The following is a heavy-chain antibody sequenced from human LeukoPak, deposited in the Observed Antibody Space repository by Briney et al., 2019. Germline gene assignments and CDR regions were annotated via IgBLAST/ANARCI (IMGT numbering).Heavy chain of an antibody. J-gene: IGHJ4*02. V-gene: IGHV3-74*01. CDR2: INSDGSST. Sequence: GGSLRLSCAASGFTFSSYWMHWVRQAPGKGLVWVSRINSDGSSTSYADSVKGRLTISRDNAKNTLYLQMNSLRAEDTAVYYCARDLARSYGSGSLDYWGQGTLVTVSS. CDR3: ARDLARSYGSGSLDY. CDR1: GFTFSSYW. D-gene: IGHD3-10*01.